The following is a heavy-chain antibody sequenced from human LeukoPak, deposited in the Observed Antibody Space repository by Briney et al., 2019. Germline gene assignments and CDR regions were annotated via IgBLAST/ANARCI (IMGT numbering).Heavy chain of an antibody. D-gene: IGHD1-7*01. Sequence: GGSLRLSCAASGFTFSSYAMSWVRQAPGKGLEWVSAISGSGGSTYYADSVKGRFTISSDNSKNTLYLQMNSLRAEDTAVYYCAKAKLELHGAFDIWGQGTMVTVSS. CDR1: GFTFSSYA. V-gene: IGHV3-23*01. CDR2: ISGSGGST. CDR3: AKAKLELHGAFDI. J-gene: IGHJ3*02.